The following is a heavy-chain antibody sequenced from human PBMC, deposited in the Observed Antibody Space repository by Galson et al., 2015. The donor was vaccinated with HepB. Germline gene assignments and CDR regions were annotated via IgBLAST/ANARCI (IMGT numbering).Heavy chain of an antibody. CDR3: ARCTGPPGPCLDY. D-gene: IGHD1-14*01. J-gene: IGHJ4*02. CDR2: IKTDGTEK. CDR1: GFSFSSYW. V-gene: IGHV3-7*03. Sequence: SLRLSCAASGFSFSSYWMNWVRQAPGKGLEWVAYIKTDGTEKKYVDSVEGRFIISRDNAKNSLYLQMNSLRAEDTAVYYCARCTGPPGPCLDYWGQGTLVTVSS.